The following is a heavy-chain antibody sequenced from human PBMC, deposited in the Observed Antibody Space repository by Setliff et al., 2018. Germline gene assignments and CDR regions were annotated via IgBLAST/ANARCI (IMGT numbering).Heavy chain of an antibody. D-gene: IGHD2-21*01. Sequence: ASVKVSCKASGYTFNNYGITWVRQAPGQGLEWMGWINNYTGGTNYAQKFQGRVTMTRDTSITTAYMELSRLRSDDTAVYYCARVAIVGPPSWGQGTLVTVSS. CDR2: INNYTGGT. CDR3: ARVAIVGPPS. V-gene: IGHV1-2*02. J-gene: IGHJ5*02. CDR1: GYTFNNYG.